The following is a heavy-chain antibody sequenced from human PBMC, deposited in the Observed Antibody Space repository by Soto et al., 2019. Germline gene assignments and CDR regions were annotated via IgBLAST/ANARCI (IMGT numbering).Heavy chain of an antibody. V-gene: IGHV1-69*13. J-gene: IGHJ3*02. D-gene: IGHD5-18*01. CDR1: GGTFSSYA. CDR2: IIPIFGTA. Sequence: SVKVSCKASGGTFSSYAISWVRQAPGQGLEWIGGIIPIFGTANYAQKFQGRVTITADESTSTAYMELSSLRSEDTAVYYCARAGYSYFDAFDIWGQGTMVTVSS. CDR3: ARAGYSYFDAFDI.